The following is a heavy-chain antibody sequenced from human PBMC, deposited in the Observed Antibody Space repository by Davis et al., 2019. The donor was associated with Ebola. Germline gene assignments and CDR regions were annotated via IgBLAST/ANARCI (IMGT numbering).Heavy chain of an antibody. D-gene: IGHD6-6*01. J-gene: IGHJ6*02. Sequence: GESLKISCAASGFTFSSYSMNWVRQAPGKGLEWVSYISSSSSTIYYADSVKGRFTISRDNAKNSLYLQMNSLRAEDTAVYYCARDLRPSIAARPYYYYGMDVWGQGTTVTVSS. CDR2: ISSSSSTI. CDR1: GFTFSSYS. CDR3: ARDLRPSIAARPYYYYGMDV. V-gene: IGHV3-48*01.